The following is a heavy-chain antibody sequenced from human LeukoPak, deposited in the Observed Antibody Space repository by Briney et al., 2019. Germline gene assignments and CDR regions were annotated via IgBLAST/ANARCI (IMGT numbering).Heavy chain of an antibody. Sequence: SETLSLTCAVYGGSFSGYYWSWIRQPPGKGLEWIGEINHGGSTNYNPSLKSRVTISVDTSKNQFSLKLSSVTAADTAVYYCATTGYSSSWTRRPPYYFDYWGQGTLVTVSS. CDR3: ATTGYSSSWTRRPPYYFDY. CDR1: GGSFSGYY. J-gene: IGHJ4*02. D-gene: IGHD6-13*01. CDR2: INHGGST. V-gene: IGHV4-34*01.